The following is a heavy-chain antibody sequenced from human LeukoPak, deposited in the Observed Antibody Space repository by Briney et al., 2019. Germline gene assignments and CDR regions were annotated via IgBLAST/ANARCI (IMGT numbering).Heavy chain of an antibody. J-gene: IGHJ4*02. CDR1: GVTFSSYA. Sequence: SVKVSCKASGVTFSSYAIGWVRQGPGQRVEWMGGIIPIFGTANYAQKFQGRVTITTDESTSTAYMELSSLRSEDTAVYYCARGYSRYCSGGSCPRALDYWGQGTLVTVSS. CDR3: ARGYSRYCSGGSCPRALDY. V-gene: IGHV1-69*05. D-gene: IGHD2-15*01. CDR2: IIPIFGTA.